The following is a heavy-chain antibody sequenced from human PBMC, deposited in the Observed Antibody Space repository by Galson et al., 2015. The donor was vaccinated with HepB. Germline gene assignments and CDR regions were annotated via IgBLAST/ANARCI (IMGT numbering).Heavy chain of an antibody. V-gene: IGHV1-18*01. CDR3: ARDSRLELHLNNYYSYGMDV. J-gene: IGHJ6*02. D-gene: IGHD1-7*01. Sequence: SVKVSCKASGYDFNKYGLSWVRQAPGQGPEWMGWVSDYDGSANYAPKFQGRVTMTTQKSTGTAFMEMRSLRSDDTAVYYCARDSRLELHLNNYYSYGMDVWGQGTAVIVS. CDR2: VSDYDGSA. CDR1: GYDFNKYG.